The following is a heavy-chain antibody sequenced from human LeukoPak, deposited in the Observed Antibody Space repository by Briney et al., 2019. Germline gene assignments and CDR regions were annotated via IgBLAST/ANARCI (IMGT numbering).Heavy chain of an antibody. D-gene: IGHD3-22*01. V-gene: IGHV1-69*05. CDR3: AREDYYDSSGSRLYNWFDP. CDR2: ITPIFGTA. Sequence: GSSVKVSCKASGGTFSSYTISWVRQAPGQGLEWMGRITPIFGTANYAQKFQGRVTITTDESTSTAYMELSSLRSEDTAVYYCAREDYYDSSGSRLYNWFDPWGQGTLVTVSS. CDR1: GGTFSSYT. J-gene: IGHJ5*02.